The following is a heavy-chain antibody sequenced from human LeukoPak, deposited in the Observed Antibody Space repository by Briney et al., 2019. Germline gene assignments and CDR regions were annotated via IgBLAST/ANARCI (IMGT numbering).Heavy chain of an antibody. CDR2: ISRNGGST. D-gene: IGHD4-17*01. V-gene: IGHV3-64*01. J-gene: IGHJ4*02. CDR1: GFTFSSYA. CDR3: ARDPIRRGFYGDYVGSDY. Sequence: GGSLRLSCAASGFTFSSYAMHWVRQAPGKGLEYVSAISRNGGSTYYANSVKGRFTISRDNSKNTLYLQMGSLRAEDMAVYYCARDPIRRGFYGDYVGSDYWGQGTLVTVSS.